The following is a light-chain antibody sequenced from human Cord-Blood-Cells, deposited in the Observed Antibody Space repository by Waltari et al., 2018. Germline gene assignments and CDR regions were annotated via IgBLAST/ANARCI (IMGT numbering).Light chain of an antibody. J-gene: IGKJ4*01. V-gene: IGKV1-39*01. CDR2: AAS. CDR1: QSISSN. Sequence: DTQLTQSQSYLSASVRDIVTITCRARQSISSNLNWYQQKPGKAPKLLIYAASSLQSGVPSRFSGSGSGTDFTLTISSLQPEDFATYYCQQSYSTPLTFGGGTKVEIK. CDR3: QQSYSTPLT.